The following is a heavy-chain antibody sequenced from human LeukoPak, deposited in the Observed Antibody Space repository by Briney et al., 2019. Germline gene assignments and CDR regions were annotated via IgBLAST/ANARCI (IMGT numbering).Heavy chain of an antibody. CDR1: GGSFSGYY. Sequence: SETLSLTCAVYGGSFSGYYWSWIRQPPGKGLEWIGEINHSGSTNYNPSLKSRVTISVDTSKNQFSLKLSSVTAADTAVYYCARGHGYGVDAFDIWGQGTMVTVSS. V-gene: IGHV4-34*01. J-gene: IGHJ3*02. D-gene: IGHD4/OR15-4a*01. CDR2: INHSGST. CDR3: ARGHGYGVDAFDI.